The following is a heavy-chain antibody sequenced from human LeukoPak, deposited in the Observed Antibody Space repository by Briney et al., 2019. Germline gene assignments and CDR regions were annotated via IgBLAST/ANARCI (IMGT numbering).Heavy chain of an antibody. V-gene: IGHV4-34*01. CDR3: ARLNLYRDGYNSRPRGAFDI. CDR1: GGSFSGYY. CDR2: INHSGST. D-gene: IGHD5-24*01. Sequence: PSETLSLTCAVYGGSFSGYYWSWIRQPPGKGLEWIGEINHSGSTNYNPSLKSRVTISVDTSKNQFSLKLSSVTAADTAVYYCARLNLYRDGYNSRPRGAFDIWGQGTMVTVSS. J-gene: IGHJ3*02.